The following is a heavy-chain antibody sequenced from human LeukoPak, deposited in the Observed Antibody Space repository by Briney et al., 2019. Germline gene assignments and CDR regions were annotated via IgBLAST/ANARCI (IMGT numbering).Heavy chain of an antibody. CDR3: AKVVAAIFDY. CDR2: ISGSGGST. CDR1: GFTFSSYA. V-gene: IGHV3-23*01. D-gene: IGHD2-15*01. J-gene: IGHJ4*02. Sequence: GGSLRLSCAACGFTFSSYAMSWVRQAPGKGLEWVSAISGSGGSTYYADSVKGRFTISRDNSKNTLYLQMNGLRAEDTAVYYCAKVVAAIFDYWGQGTLVTVSS.